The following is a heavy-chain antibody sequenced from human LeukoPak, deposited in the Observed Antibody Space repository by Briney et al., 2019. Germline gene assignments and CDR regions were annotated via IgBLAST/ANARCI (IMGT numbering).Heavy chain of an antibody. CDR2: IYYSGNA. Sequence: PSETLSLTCTVSGGSISSYYWSWIRQPPGKGLEWIGYIYYSGNAIYNPSLKSRVTISVDTSKNQFSLKLSSVTAADTAVYYCARRSYGGYSFDYWGQGALVTVSS. V-gene: IGHV4-59*01. CDR3: ARRSYGGYSFDY. CDR1: GGSISSYY. J-gene: IGHJ4*02. D-gene: IGHD4-23*01.